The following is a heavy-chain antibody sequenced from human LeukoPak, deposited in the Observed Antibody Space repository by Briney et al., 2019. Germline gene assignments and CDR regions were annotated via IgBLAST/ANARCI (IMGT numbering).Heavy chain of an antibody. CDR1: GGSISYYY. J-gene: IGHJ4*02. CDR3: ASPRFSSGWYYFDY. D-gene: IGHD6-19*01. CDR2: IYYSKNT. V-gene: IGHV4-59*01. Sequence: SSETLSLTCTVSGGSISYYYWSWIRQPPGKGLEWIGHIYYSKNTNYNPSLKSRVTISVDTSKNQFSLKLSSVTAADTAVYYCASPRFSSGWYYFDYWGQGTLVTVSS.